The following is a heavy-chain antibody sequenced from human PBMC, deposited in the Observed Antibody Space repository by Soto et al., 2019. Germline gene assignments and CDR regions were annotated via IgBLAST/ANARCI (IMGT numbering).Heavy chain of an antibody. D-gene: IGHD3-10*01. CDR1: GFTFDNYA. CDR2: ISFDGSNE. J-gene: IGHJ6*02. V-gene: IGHV3-30*04. CDR3: ARGDPGVGSLRYFYYGMDV. Sequence: PGGSLRLSCAASGFTFDNYAMYWVRQAPGKGLEWLAVISFDGSNEFHPDSVKGRFTISRDNSKNTLYLQTNNLRPEDTAVYSCARGDPGVGSLRYFYYGMDVWGLGTTVTVSS.